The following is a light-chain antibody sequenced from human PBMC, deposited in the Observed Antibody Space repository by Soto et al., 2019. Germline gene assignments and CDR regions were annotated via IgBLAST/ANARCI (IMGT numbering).Light chain of an antibody. CDR2: EVR. J-gene: IGLJ3*02. V-gene: IGLV2-14*01. CDR1: NRDVGSYNL. CDR3: SSYTTTSTLV. Sequence: ALTQPASVSRSPGQSITIACTGTNRDVGSYNLVSWYQQRPGEAPKLIISEVRNRPSGISYRFTGSKSGNTASLTISGLQAEDEADYYCSSYTTTSTLVFGGGTKVTVL.